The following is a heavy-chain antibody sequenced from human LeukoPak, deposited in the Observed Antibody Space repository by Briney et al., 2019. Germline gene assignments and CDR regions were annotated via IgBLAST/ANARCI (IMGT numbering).Heavy chain of an antibody. V-gene: IGHV4-34*01. D-gene: IGHD7-27*01. CDR1: GGSFSDYY. CDR2: INHRGRT. Sequence: PSETLSLTCAVYGGSFSDYYWTWIRQPPGKGLEWIGKINHRGRTNYNPSLKSRVTISIDTSKNQFSLKLNSVTAADTAVYYCARHGPTPNWGLPFGRYFDLWGRGTLVTVSS. J-gene: IGHJ2*01. CDR3: ARHGPTPNWGLPFGRYFDL.